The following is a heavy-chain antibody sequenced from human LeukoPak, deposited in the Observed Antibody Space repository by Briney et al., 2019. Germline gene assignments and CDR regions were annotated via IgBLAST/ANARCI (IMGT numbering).Heavy chain of an antibody. CDR2: IYYTGTT. V-gene: IGHV4-39*01. Sequence: SETLSLTCTVSGGSMSINNYYWAWIRQPPGKGLEWIGSIYYTGTTYYNPSLKSRVTISVDTSKNQFSLKLSSVTAADTAVYYCARRDSYSSGYYYFDYWGQGTLVTVSS. J-gene: IGHJ4*02. CDR1: GGSMSINNYY. D-gene: IGHD3-22*01. CDR3: ARRDSYSSGYYYFDY.